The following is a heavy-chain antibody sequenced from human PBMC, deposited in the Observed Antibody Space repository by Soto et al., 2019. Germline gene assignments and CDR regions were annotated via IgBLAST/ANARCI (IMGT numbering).Heavy chain of an antibody. CDR1: GYTFTGYY. CDR3: ARGNDYGDYKGYYYYMDV. D-gene: IGHD4-17*01. J-gene: IGHJ6*03. V-gene: IGHV1-2*04. CDR2: INPNSGGT. Sequence: ASVKVSCKASGYTFTGYYMRWVRQAPGQGLEWMGWINPNSGGTNYAQKFQGWVTMTRDTSISTAYMELSRLRSDDTAVYYCARGNDYGDYKGYYYYMDVWGKGTTVTVSS.